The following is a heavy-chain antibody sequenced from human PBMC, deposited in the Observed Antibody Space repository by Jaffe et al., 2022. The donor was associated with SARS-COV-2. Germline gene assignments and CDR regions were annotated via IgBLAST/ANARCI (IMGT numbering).Heavy chain of an antibody. CDR1: GYTFNRYA. Sequence: QAQLVQSGSELKKPGASVKVTCKGSGYTFNRYAINWVRQAPGQGLEWIGWINTYTGNPTYAQGFAGRFVFSLDTSVSTAYLQISSLRAEDTAVYYCARDWKQTDCWGQGTLVTVSS. CDR3: ARDWKQTDC. CDR2: INTYTGNP. D-gene: IGHD2-21*01. V-gene: IGHV7-4-1*02. J-gene: IGHJ4*02.